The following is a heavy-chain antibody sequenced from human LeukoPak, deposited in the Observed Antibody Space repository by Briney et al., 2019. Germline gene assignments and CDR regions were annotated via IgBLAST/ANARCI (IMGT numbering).Heavy chain of an antibody. J-gene: IGHJ4*02. CDR3: ARELFSSGSCPDG. Sequence: GGSLRLSCAASGFTFSSYSMNWVRQAPGKGLEWVSSISSSSSYIYYADSVKGRFTISRGNAKNSLYLQMNSLRAEDTAVYYCARELFSSGSCPDGWGQGTLVTVSS. V-gene: IGHV3-21*01. D-gene: IGHD3-10*01. CDR1: GFTFSSYS. CDR2: ISSSSSYI.